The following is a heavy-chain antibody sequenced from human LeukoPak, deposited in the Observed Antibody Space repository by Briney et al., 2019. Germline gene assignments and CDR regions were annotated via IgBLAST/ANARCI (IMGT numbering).Heavy chain of an antibody. CDR1: GYTFTGYY. CDR3: ARGYCESATCYSSHDH. CDR2: INPNSGGT. V-gene: IGHV1-2*02. D-gene: IGHD2-2*01. J-gene: IGHJ5*02. Sequence: ASVKVSCKTSGYTFTGYYMHWVRQAPGQGLEWMGWINPNSGGTNCAQKFQGRVTMTRDTSISTAYMEVSSLKSDDTAVYYCARGYCESATCYSSHDHWGQGTLVTVSS.